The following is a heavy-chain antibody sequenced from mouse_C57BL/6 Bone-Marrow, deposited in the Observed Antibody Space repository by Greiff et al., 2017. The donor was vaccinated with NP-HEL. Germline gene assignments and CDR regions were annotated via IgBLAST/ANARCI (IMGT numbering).Heavy chain of an antibody. Sequence: QVHVKQPGAELVKPGASVKLSCKASGYTFTSYWMHWVKQRPGQGLEWIGMIHPNSGSTNYNEKFKSKATLTVDKSSSTAYMQLSSLTSEDSAVYYCARNRLLGDYWGQGTTLTVSS. V-gene: IGHV1-64*01. CDR1: GYTFTSYW. J-gene: IGHJ2*01. D-gene: IGHD4-1*01. CDR2: IHPNSGST. CDR3: ARNRLLGDY.